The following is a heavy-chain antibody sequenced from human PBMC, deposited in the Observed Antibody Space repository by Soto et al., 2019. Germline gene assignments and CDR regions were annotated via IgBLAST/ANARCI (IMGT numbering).Heavy chain of an antibody. J-gene: IGHJ6*02. CDR3: ARGDREDIEEVVGVRPGEYSMDV. D-gene: IGHD1-26*01. CDR2: ISYDGSRK. CDR1: EFTFRIFA. V-gene: IGHV3-30-3*01. Sequence: QVHLVESGGGVVQPGSSLRLSCAASEFTFRIFAMHWLRQSPGKGLEWVAVISYDGSRKADSVKGRFTVSGDNSWNTLYLQMNSLRAEDTAIYYCARGDREDIEEVVGVRPGEYSMDVWGQATTVTVSS.